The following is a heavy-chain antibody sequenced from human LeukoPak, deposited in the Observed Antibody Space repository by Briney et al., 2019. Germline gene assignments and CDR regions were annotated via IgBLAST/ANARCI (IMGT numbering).Heavy chain of an antibody. V-gene: IGHV3-11*01. CDR1: GFTFSDYY. J-gene: IGHJ4*02. Sequence: PGGSLRLSCAASGFTFSDYYMSWLRQAPGKGLEWFSYISSSGSTIYYADSVKGRFTISRDNAKNSLYLQMNSLRAEDTAVYYCARDQYYDSSGPMKYWGQGTLVTVSS. CDR2: ISSSGSTI. D-gene: IGHD3-22*01. CDR3: ARDQYYDSSGPMKY.